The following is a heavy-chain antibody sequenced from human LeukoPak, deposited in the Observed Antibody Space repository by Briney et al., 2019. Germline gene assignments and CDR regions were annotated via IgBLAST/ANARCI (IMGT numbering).Heavy chain of an antibody. D-gene: IGHD3-22*01. J-gene: IGHJ4*02. CDR2: ISAYNGNT. CDR3: ARVRYYDSSGYVDY. V-gene: IGHV1-18*01. Sequence: GASVTVSCKASGYTFTSYGISWVRQAPGQGLEWMGWISAYNGNTNYAQKLQGRVTMTTDTSTSTAYMELRSLRSDDTAVYYCARVRYYDSSGYVDYWGQGTLVTVSS. CDR1: GYTFTSYG.